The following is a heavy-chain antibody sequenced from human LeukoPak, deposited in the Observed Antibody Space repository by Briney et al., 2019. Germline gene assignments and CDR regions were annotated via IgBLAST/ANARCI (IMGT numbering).Heavy chain of an antibody. V-gene: IGHV3-74*01. CDR2: INSDGSGT. CDR3: ARARSGSYDY. Sequence: GGSLRLSCAASGFTFSSYWMHRVRQAPGKGLVWVSGINSDGSGTNYADSVKGRFTISRDNAKNTLYLQMNSLRAEDTAVYYCARARSGSYDYWGQGTLVTVSS. D-gene: IGHD1-26*01. J-gene: IGHJ4*02. CDR1: GFTFSSYW.